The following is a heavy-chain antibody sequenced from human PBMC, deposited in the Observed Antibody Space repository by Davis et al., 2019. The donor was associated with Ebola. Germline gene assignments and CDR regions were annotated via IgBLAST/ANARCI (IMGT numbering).Heavy chain of an antibody. CDR2: IWYDGSRE. CDR3: ARDPAIGQPLSTFDV. D-gene: IGHD1-14*01. Sequence: PGGSLRLSCAASGFSFNTYGMHWVRQAPGKGLEWLAVIWYDGSREYIAESMKGRFTISRDNSRNTLFLQVNSLRVEDTAVYYCARDPAIGQPLSTFDVWGQGTTVTVAS. CDR1: GFSFNTYG. V-gene: IGHV3-33*01. J-gene: IGHJ3*01.